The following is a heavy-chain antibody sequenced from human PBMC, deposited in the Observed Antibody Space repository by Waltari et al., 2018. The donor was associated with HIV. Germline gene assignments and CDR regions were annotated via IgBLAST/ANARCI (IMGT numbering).Heavy chain of an antibody. CDR3: ARMPHKRGRPFDC. CDR1: GSSFNGYS. D-gene: IGHD2-2*01. J-gene: IGHJ4*02. Sequence: QVQLKQWGLRLLKPSETLSLTCAVYGSSFNGYSWSWIRRSPQGGLEWIGEIDKGDVARYQPSLKSRASIFVDAAKSQVLLNISSATLADTANDFCARMPHKRGRPFDCWGQGTLVAVS. V-gene: IGHV4-34*02. CDR2: IDKGDVA.